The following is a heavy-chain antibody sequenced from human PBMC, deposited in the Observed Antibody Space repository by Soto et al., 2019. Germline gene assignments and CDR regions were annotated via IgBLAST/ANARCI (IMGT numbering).Heavy chain of an antibody. J-gene: IGHJ4*02. CDR1: GFTFSSYA. CDR3: AKRHYDSSGTPRAYYFDY. V-gene: IGHV3-23*01. D-gene: IGHD3-22*01. CDR2: ISGSGGST. Sequence: GGSLILSCAASGFTFSSYAMSWVRQSPGKGLEWVSDISGSGGSTYYADSVKGRFTIARDNSKNPLYLQMNSLRAEDTAVYYGAKRHYDSSGTPRAYYFDYWGQGTLVTVSS.